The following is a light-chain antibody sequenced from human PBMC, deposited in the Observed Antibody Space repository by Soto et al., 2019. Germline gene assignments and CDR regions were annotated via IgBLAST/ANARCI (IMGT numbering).Light chain of an antibody. CDR2: GAS. V-gene: IGKV1-39*01. Sequence: DIQMTQSPSSLSASVGDRVTITCRASQSISNFLTWYQQKPGKVPNLLIYGASSLQSGVPSRFSGSGAGTDFTLTITSLQPEDFATYYCQQSYNTPPYTFGQGTRLEIK. CDR1: QSISNF. CDR3: QQSYNTPPYT. J-gene: IGKJ2*01.